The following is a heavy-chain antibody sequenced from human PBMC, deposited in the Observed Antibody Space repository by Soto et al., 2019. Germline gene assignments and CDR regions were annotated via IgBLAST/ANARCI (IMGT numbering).Heavy chain of an antibody. CDR1: GFTFSSYA. D-gene: IGHD6-19*01. CDR2: ISGSGGST. CDR3: AKDLIVAVAGTWGWFDP. V-gene: IGHV3-23*01. Sequence: EVQLLESGGGLVQPGGSLRLSCAASGFTFSSYAMSWVRQAPGKGLEWVSAISGSGGSTYYADSVKGRFTISSDNSKNTLYLQMNSLRAEDTAVYYCAKDLIVAVAGTWGWFDPWGQGTLVTVSS. J-gene: IGHJ5*02.